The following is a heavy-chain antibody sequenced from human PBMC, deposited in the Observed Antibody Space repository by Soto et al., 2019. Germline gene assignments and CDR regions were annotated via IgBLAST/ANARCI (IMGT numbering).Heavy chain of an antibody. J-gene: IGHJ6*02. CDR1: GGSISSGGYY. Sequence: SETLSLTCTVSGGSISSGGYYWSWTRQHPGKGLEWIGYIYYSGSTYYNPSLKSRVTISVDTSKNQFSLKLSSVTAADTAVYYCARTGIRLPGGYYYGMDVWGQGTTVTVSS. D-gene: IGHD5-18*01. CDR2: IYYSGST. CDR3: ARTGIRLPGGYYYGMDV. V-gene: IGHV4-31*03.